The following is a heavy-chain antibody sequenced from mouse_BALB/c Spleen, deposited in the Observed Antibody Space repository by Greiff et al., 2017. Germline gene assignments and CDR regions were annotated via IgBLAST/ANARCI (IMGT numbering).Heavy chain of an antibody. CDR2: IWSGGRT. D-gene: IGHD1-1*01. CDR1: GFSLTSYG. Sequence: QVQLQQSGPGLVQPSQSLSITCTVSGFSLTSYGVHWVRQSPGTGLEWLGVIWSGGRTDYNAAFISRLSISKDNSKSQVFFKMNSLQANDTAIYYCARNRYYYGSSYGGGFDYWGQGTTLTVSS. CDR3: ARNRYYYGSSYGGGFDY. V-gene: IGHV2-2*02. J-gene: IGHJ2*01.